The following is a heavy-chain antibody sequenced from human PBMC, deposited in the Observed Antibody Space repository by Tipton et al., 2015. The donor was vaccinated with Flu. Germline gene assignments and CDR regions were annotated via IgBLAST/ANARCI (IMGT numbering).Heavy chain of an antibody. V-gene: IGHV4-38-2*01. CDR1: GYSISSGYY. CDR2: IYHSGNT. J-gene: IGHJ4*02. CDR3: ARSTYYYGSGSADY. D-gene: IGHD3-10*01. Sequence: TLSLTCAVSGYSISSGYYWGWIRQPSGEGLEWIGSIYHSGNTYYNPSLKSRVTISVDTSKNHFSLKLSSVTAADTAVYYCARSTYYYGSGSADYWGQGTLVTVSS.